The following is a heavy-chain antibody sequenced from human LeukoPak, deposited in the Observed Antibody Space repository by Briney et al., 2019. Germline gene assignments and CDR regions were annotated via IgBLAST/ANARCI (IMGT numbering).Heavy chain of an antibody. V-gene: IGHV4-34*01. CDR3: ARGDTQVNWFDP. CDR2: INHSGST. Sequence: SETPSLTCAVYGGSFSGYYWSWIRQPPGKGLEWIGEINHSGSTNYNPSLKSRVTISVDTSKNQFSLKLSSVTAADTAVYYCARGDTQVNWFDPWGQGTLVTVSS. CDR1: GGSFSGYY. J-gene: IGHJ5*02. D-gene: IGHD2-2*02.